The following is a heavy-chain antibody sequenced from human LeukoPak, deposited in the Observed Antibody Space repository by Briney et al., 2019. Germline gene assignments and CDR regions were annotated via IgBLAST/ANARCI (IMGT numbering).Heavy chain of an antibody. Sequence: HSGGSLRLSCGVSGFTFSSYAMTWVRQAPGKGLEWVSYISGSGDTTFYADSAQGRFTVSRDNSKNILYLQMNSLRAEDTAVYYCVRGSSGTAVRGVSWAWFDPWGQGTLVTVSS. V-gene: IGHV3-23*01. J-gene: IGHJ5*02. CDR1: GFTFSSYA. CDR2: ISGSGDTT. CDR3: VRGSSGTAVRGVSWAWFDP. D-gene: IGHD3-10*01.